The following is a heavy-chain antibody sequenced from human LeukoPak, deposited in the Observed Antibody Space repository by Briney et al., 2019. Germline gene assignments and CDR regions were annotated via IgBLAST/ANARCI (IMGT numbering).Heavy chain of an antibody. D-gene: IGHD3-10*01. CDR2: TSAYNGNT. V-gene: IGHV1-18*01. J-gene: IGHJ6*02. CDR3: AGPSMVRGTEYYSYGMDV. Sequence: ASVKVSCKASGYTCTSYGICWVRQATGQWLEWMGRTSAYNGNTNYAQKLQGRVTMTTDTSTSTAYMELRSLRSDDTAVYYCAGPSMVRGTEYYSYGMDVWGQGTTVTVSS. CDR1: GYTCTSYG.